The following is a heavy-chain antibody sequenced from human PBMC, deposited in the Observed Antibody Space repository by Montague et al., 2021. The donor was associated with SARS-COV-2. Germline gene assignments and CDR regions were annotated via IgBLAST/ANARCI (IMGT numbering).Heavy chain of an antibody. J-gene: IGHJ4*02. CDR1: GGSISTSTFY. V-gene: IGHV4-39*07. D-gene: IGHD2-2*01. CDR3: ARLAAERHCSVATCSPH. CDR2: ISYNGRT. Sequence: SETLSLTCTVSGGSISTSTFYWGWIRQSPGKGLEWIGTISYNGRTFYNPSLRSRLTISVDPSENQFSLKLNSAIAADTAMYYCARLAAERHCSVATCSPHWGQGILVTVSS.